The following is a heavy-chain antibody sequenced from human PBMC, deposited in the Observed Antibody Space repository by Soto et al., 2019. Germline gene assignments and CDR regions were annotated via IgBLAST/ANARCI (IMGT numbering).Heavy chain of an antibody. J-gene: IGHJ4*02. V-gene: IGHV1-58*01. CDR2: ILVGSGNT. Sequence: QMQLVQSGPEVKKPGTSVKVSCEASGFDFIGSTVQWVRQARGQRLEWVGWILVGSGNTNYAQKFQERVTITRDMSTSTTYMELRNLRSEDTAVYYCAADSECRGWFHLDYWGRGSLVTVSS. D-gene: IGHD6-19*01. CDR3: AADSECRGWFHLDY. CDR1: GFDFIGST.